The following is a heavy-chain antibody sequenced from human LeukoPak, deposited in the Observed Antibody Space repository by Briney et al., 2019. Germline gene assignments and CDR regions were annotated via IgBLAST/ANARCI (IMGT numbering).Heavy chain of an antibody. D-gene: IGHD1-14*01. V-gene: IGHV3-21*01. CDR1: GFTFSSYS. Sequence: PGGSLRFSCASSGFTFSSYSMNWVRQAPGKRLEWVSSISSNSSYIYYADSVKGRFTISKDNANNSLYLQMNSQRAEDTAVYYCARDFNPAGPPFDYWGQGTLVTVSS. CDR2: ISSNSSYI. CDR3: ARDFNPAGPPFDY. J-gene: IGHJ4*02.